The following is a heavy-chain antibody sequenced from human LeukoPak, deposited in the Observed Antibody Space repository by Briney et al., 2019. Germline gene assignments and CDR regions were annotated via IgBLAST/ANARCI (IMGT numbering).Heavy chain of an antibody. Sequence: SQTLSLTCTVSGGSISSGSYYWSWIRQPAGKGLEWIRRIYTSGSTNYNPSLKSRVTISVDTSKNQFSLKLSSVTAADTGVYYCARAGGYCSSTSCQNWFDPWGQGTLVTVSS. CDR2: IYTSGST. CDR3: ARAGGYCSSTSCQNWFDP. V-gene: IGHV4-61*02. D-gene: IGHD2-2*01. CDR1: GGSISSGSYY. J-gene: IGHJ5*02.